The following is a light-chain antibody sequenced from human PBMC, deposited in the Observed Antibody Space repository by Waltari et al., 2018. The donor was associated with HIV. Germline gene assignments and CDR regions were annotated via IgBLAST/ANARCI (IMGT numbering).Light chain of an antibody. CDR3: QQYNDWPPGYS. Sequence: EIVMMKSPATLSVSPGERATLSCRASQSISRNLAWYQQKPGQAPRPLIYSASTRATDIPTRFSGGGSGTEFTLTISSLQSEDFGIYYCQQYNDWPPGYSFGQGTKVEIK. CDR1: QSISRN. CDR2: SAS. V-gene: IGKV3-15*01. J-gene: IGKJ2*03.